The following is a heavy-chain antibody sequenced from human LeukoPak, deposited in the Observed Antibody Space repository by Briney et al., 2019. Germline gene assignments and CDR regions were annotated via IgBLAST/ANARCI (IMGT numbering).Heavy chain of an antibody. V-gene: IGHV3-21*01. CDR3: ARGGGRGDYVNY. Sequence: GGSLRLSCAAYGFTFSNYNMNWVRQGPGKGLEWVSCISISSNYIYYTDSVKGRFTISRVNAKNSLYLQMNSLRAEDTAVYYWARGGGRGDYVNYWGQGTLVTVSS. J-gene: IGHJ4*02. D-gene: IGHD3-16*01. CDR1: GFTFSNYN. CDR2: ISISSNYI.